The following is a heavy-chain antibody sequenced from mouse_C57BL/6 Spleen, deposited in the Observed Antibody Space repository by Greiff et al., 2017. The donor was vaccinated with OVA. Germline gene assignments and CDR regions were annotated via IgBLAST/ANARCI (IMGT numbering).Heavy chain of an antibody. J-gene: IGHJ4*01. CDR2: IDPSDSYT. V-gene: IGHV1-69*01. Sequence: QVQLQQPGAELVMPGASVKLSCKASGYTFTSYWMHWVKQRPGQGLEWIGEIDPSDSYTNYNQKFKGKSTLTVDKSSSTAYMQLSSLTSEDSGVYYCARRGDYYAMDYWGQGTSVTVSS. CDR3: ARRGDYYAMDY. CDR1: GYTFTSYW.